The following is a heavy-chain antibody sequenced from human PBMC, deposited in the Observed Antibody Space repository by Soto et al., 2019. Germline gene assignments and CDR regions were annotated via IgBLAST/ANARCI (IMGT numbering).Heavy chain of an antibody. D-gene: IGHD3-9*01. V-gene: IGHV1-18*01. CDR1: GYTFTSYG. CDR2: INTYNGNT. J-gene: IGHJ4*02. Sequence: QVQLVQSGAEVKKPGASVKVSCKASGYTFTSYGISWVRQAPGQGLEWMGWINTYNGNTNDAQKLQGRVTMTTDTSTSTAYMELRSLRSDDTAVYYCARGLYYDILTGPKYGDYWGQGILVTVSS. CDR3: ARGLYYDILTGPKYGDY.